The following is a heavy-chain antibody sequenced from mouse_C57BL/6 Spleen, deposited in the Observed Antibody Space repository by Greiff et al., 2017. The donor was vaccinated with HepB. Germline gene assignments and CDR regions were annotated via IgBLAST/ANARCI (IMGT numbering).Heavy chain of an antibody. J-gene: IGHJ2*01. CDR3: ARGGYDFYYFDY. CDR2: INPNNGGT. Sequence: VQLKQSGPELVKPGASVKIPCKASGYTFTDYNMDWVKQSHGKSLEWIGDINPNNGGTIYNQKFKGKATLTVDKSSSTAYMELRSLTSEDTAVYYCARGGYDFYYFDYWGQGTTLTVSS. D-gene: IGHD2-4*01. CDR1: GYTFTDYN. V-gene: IGHV1-18*01.